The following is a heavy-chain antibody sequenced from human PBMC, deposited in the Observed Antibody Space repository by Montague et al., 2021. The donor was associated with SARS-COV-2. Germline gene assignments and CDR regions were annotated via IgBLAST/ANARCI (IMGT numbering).Heavy chain of an antibody. J-gene: IGHJ6*02. CDR2: IYYSGTT. D-gene: IGHD2-15*01. Sequence: TLSLTCTVSGASISSGGFYWSWLRQHPRKGLEWIGFIYYSGTTYHNPSLKSRLTISIDTSKNQFSLKLSSVTAADTAVYYCARGLPYQVVAEAIPNYSMDVWGQGTTVTVSS. CDR1: GASISSGGFY. CDR3: ARGLPYQVVAEAIPNYSMDV. V-gene: IGHV4-31*03.